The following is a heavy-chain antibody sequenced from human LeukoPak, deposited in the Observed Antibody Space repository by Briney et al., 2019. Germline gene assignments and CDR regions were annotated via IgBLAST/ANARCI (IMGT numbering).Heavy chain of an antibody. V-gene: IGHV3-53*01. CDR1: GFTISSNS. CDR2: IYSDNT. Sequence: PGGSLRLSCTVSGFTISSNSMSWVRQAPGKGLEWDSFIYSDNTHYSDSVKGRFTISRENSKNTLYLQMNSLRAEDTAVYYCARRAGAYSHPYDYWGQGTLVTVSS. D-gene: IGHD4/OR15-4a*01. J-gene: IGHJ4*02. CDR3: ARRAGAYSHPYDY.